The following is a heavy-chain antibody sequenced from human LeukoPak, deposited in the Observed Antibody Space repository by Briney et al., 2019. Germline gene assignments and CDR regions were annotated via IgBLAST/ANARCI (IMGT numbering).Heavy chain of an antibody. D-gene: IGHD3-10*01. CDR2: IYHSGST. CDR1: GYSISSGYY. Sequence: PSETLSLTCTVSGYSISSGYYWGWIRQPPGKGLEWIGSIYHSGSTYYNPSLKSRVTISVDTSKNQFSLKLSSVTAADTAVYYCARDLLLPYGSGSYYNGDYWGQGTLVTVSS. V-gene: IGHV4-38-2*02. J-gene: IGHJ4*02. CDR3: ARDLLLPYGSGSYYNGDY.